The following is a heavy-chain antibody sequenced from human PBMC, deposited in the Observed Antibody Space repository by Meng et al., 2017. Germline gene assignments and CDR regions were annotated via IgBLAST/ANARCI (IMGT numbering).Heavy chain of an antibody. CDR3: ARGGYSYGLDAFDI. CDR2: IGTAGDT. V-gene: IGHV3-13*01. Sequence: GGSLRLSCAASGFTFSSYDMHWVRQATGKGLEWVSAIGTAGDTYYPGSVKGRFTISRENAKNSLYLQMNSLRAGDTAVYYRARGGYSYGLDAFDIWGQGTMVTVSS. CDR1: GFTFSSYD. J-gene: IGHJ3*02. D-gene: IGHD5-18*01.